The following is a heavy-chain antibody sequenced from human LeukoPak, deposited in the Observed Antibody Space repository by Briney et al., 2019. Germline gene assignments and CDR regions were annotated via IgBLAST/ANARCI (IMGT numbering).Heavy chain of an antibody. V-gene: IGHV3-23*01. J-gene: IGHJ4*02. CDR2: ITGTGDRT. CDR3: ARVPWSDYAF. D-gene: IGHD3-3*01. CDR1: GFTFGSND. Sequence: SEGSLRLSCAASGFTFGSNDMNWVRQAPGKGLEWVSGITGTGDRTFYADSVKGRFTISRDNSKNTLFLQMNSLRAEDTAVYYCARVPWSDYAFWGQGTLVTVSS.